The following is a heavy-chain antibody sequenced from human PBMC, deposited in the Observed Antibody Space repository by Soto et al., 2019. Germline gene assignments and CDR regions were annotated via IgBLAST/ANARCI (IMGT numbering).Heavy chain of an antibody. CDR3: ARVADSSGYPLDY. Sequence: SETLSLTCTVSGGSISNSYWSWIRQPPGKGLEWIGYMCCGGTTNYNLSLKSRVTISVDTTKNQFSLKLTSVTAADTAVYYCARVADSSGYPLDYWGQGTLVTVS. D-gene: IGHD3-22*01. V-gene: IGHV4-59*01. J-gene: IGHJ4*02. CDR2: MCCGGTT. CDR1: GGSISNSY.